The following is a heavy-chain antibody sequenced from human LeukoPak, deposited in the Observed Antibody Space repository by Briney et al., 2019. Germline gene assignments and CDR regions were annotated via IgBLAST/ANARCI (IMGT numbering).Heavy chain of an antibody. D-gene: IGHD5-24*01. Sequence: GGSLRLSCAASGFTFSSYEMNWVRQAPGKGLEWVTYISSSDSTIYYVDSVKGRFTISRDNAKNSLYLQMNSLRAGDTAVYYCARTIEMATISYFDHWGQGTLVTVSS. CDR1: GFTFSSYE. CDR3: ARTIEMATISYFDH. CDR2: ISSSDSTI. V-gene: IGHV3-48*03. J-gene: IGHJ4*02.